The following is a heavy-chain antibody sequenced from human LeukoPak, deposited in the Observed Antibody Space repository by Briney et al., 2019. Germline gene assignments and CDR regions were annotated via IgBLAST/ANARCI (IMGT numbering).Heavy chain of an antibody. D-gene: IGHD5-18*01. Sequence: PSETLSLTCAVYGGSFSGYYWSWIRQPPGKGLEWIGYIYYSGSTNYNPSLKSRVTISVDTSKNQFSLKLSSVTAADTAVYYCAGTGRGYSYGYSGYYFDYWGQGTLVTVSS. CDR2: IYYSGST. J-gene: IGHJ4*02. V-gene: IGHV4-59*08. CDR3: AGTGRGYSYGYSGYYFDY. CDR1: GGSFSGYY.